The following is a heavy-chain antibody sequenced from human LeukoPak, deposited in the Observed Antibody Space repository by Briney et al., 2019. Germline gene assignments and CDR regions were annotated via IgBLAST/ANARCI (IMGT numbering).Heavy chain of an antibody. CDR1: GFTLSSYT. D-gene: IGHD1-26*01. Sequence: GGSLRLSCAASGFTLSSYTMNWVRQAPGKGLEWVSAISGNGYPYYADSVKGRFTISRDNSKNTLYLQMNSLRAEDTAVYYCAKRGAEVGTTVAPGDYWGQGTLLTVSS. CDR2: ISGNGYP. J-gene: IGHJ4*02. CDR3: AKRGAEVGTTVAPGDY. V-gene: IGHV3-23*01.